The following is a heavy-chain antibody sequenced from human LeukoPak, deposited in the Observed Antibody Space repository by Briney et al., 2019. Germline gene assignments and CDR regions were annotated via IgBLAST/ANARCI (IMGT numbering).Heavy chain of an antibody. CDR3: VIDRSFTSGWYPRGYFDY. J-gene: IGHJ4*02. D-gene: IGHD6-19*01. CDR1: GYTFTKYG. V-gene: IGHV1-18*01. CDR2: VSAYNRNT. Sequence: ASVKVSCKTSGYTFTKYGICWVRQAPGQGLEWVGWVSAYNRNTSYAQKLQGRVTMTTDTSTSTAYMEVRNLRSDDTAIYYCVIDRSFTSGWYPRGYFDYWGQGTLVTVSS.